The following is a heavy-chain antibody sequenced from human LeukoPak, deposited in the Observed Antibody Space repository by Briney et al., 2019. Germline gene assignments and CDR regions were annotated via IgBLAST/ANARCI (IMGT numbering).Heavy chain of an antibody. Sequence: GGSLRLSCAASGFTFSSYGMHWVRQAPGKGLEWVAVISYDGSNKYYADSVKGRFTISRDNSKNTLYLQMNSLRAEDTAVYYCARLPAAPSYYMDVWGKGTTVTVSS. V-gene: IGHV3-30*03. J-gene: IGHJ6*03. CDR3: ARLPAAPSYYMDV. CDR2: ISYDGSNK. D-gene: IGHD2-2*01. CDR1: GFTFSSYG.